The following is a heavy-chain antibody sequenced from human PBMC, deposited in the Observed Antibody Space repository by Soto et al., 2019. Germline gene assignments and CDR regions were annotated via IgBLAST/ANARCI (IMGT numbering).Heavy chain of an antibody. D-gene: IGHD6-13*01. V-gene: IGHV3-11*06. CDR1: GFTFSDYY. CDR2: ISSSSSYT. Sequence: GGSLRLSCAASGFTFSDYYMSWIRQAPGKGLEWVSYISSSSSYTNYADSVKGRFTISRDNAKNSLYLQMNSLRAEDTAVYYCARDHTAAAGTNYYYYYGMDVWGQGTTVTVSS. J-gene: IGHJ6*02. CDR3: ARDHTAAAGTNYYYYYGMDV.